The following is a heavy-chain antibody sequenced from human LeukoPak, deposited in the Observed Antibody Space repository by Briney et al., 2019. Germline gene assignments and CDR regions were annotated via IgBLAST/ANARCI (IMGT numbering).Heavy chain of an antibody. CDR2: INSDGSST. V-gene: IGHV3-74*01. CDR3: TRGTGSYYSLGY. D-gene: IGHD3-10*01. J-gene: IGHJ4*02. CDR1: GFSFSSYW. Sequence: GGSLRLSCAVSGFSFSSYWMHWVRQAPAKGLVWVSRINSDGSSTIYADAVQGRFTISRYNAKNTLYLQMNSLRAEDTAVYFCTRGTGSYYSLGYWGQGTLVTVSS.